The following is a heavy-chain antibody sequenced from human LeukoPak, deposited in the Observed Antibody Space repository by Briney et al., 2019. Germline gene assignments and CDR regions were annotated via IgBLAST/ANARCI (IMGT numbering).Heavy chain of an antibody. Sequence: ASVKVSCKASGYTFTSYDINWVRQATGQGLEWMGWMNPNSGNTGYAQKFQGRVTMTTDTSTSTAYMELRSLRSDDTAVYYCAHSSGSHDAFDIWGQGTMVTVSS. CDR1: GYTFTSYD. J-gene: IGHJ3*02. CDR2: MNPNSGNT. V-gene: IGHV1-8*02. CDR3: AHSSGSHDAFDI. D-gene: IGHD3-22*01.